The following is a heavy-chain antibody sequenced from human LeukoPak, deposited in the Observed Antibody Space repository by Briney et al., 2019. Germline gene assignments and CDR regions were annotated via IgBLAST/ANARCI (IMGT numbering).Heavy chain of an antibody. CDR1: GFTFTSYA. V-gene: IGHV3-23*01. J-gene: IGHJ4*02. Sequence: GGSLRLSCAASGFTFTSYAMNWVRQVPGKGLEWVSGISGSGDSTNYADSVKGRFTISRDNSENTLYLQMNSLRAEDTAVYHCAKDAFVSGWYYFDYWGQGLLVTVSS. D-gene: IGHD6-19*01. CDR3: AKDAFVSGWYYFDY. CDR2: ISGSGDST.